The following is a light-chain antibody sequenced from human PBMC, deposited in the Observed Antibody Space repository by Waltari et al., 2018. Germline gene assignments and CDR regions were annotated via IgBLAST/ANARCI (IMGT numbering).Light chain of an antibody. CDR2: DVS. Sequence: QSALTQPASVSGSPGQSITTSCPGTISDMGAYKHVSWYQQYPGQAPKLLIFDVSDRPPGVFDRFSGSKSGNTASLTISGLQAEDEADYYCSSFTTSSSWIFGGGTKLTVL. J-gene: IGLJ2*01. CDR1: ISDMGAYKH. CDR3: SSFTTSSSWI. V-gene: IGLV2-14*03.